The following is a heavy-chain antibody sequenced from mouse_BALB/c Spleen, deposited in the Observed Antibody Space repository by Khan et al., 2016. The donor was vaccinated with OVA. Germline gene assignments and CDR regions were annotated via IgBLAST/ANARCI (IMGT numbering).Heavy chain of an antibody. Sequence: VDLVVSGPGLVAPSQSLSITCTVSGFSLTSSGVGWVRQPPGKGLEWLGVIWGDGSTNYHSALISRPSISKDNSNSQVSLKLNSLQTDDTATFYDAAYYYGRARFAYWGQGTLVTVSA. V-gene: IGHV2-3*01. CDR1: GFSLTSSG. CDR2: IWGDGST. D-gene: IGHD1-1*01. J-gene: IGHJ3*01. CDR3: AAYYYGRARFAY.